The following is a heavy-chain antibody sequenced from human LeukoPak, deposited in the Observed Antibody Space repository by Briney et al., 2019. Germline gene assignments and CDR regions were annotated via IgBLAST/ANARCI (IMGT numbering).Heavy chain of an antibody. V-gene: IGHV3-48*03. CDR3: ARSSRGAYYYYGMDV. J-gene: IGHJ6*02. CDR1: GFNFSSYE. Sequence: GGSLRLSCAASGFNFSSYEMNWVRQAPGKGLEWVSYISSSGTTIYYTDSVKGRFPISRDNAKSSLYLQMNSLRAEDTAVYYCARSSRGAYYYYGMDVWGQGTTVAVSS. CDR2: ISSSGTTI. D-gene: IGHD3-10*01.